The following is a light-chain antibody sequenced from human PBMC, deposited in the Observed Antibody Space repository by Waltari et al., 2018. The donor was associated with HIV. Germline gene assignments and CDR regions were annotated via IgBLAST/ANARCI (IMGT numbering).Light chain of an antibody. CDR1: QSVRSN. CDR2: GAS. CDR3: QKYGNWYT. J-gene: IGKJ2*01. V-gene: IGKV3-15*01. Sequence: DIVLTQSPVTLSVSPGARATHSCSASQSVRSNLAWNQQKPGQAPRLLIYGASTRATAIPASVSGSGSETEYTRTTSSQQSDDFAVDYGQKYGNWYTLGQATKLEIK.